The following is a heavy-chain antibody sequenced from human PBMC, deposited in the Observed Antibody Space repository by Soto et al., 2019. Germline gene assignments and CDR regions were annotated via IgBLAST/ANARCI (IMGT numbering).Heavy chain of an antibody. Sequence: ASLKVSCKASGYTFTGSYIHLVRQAPGQGLEWMGWINPNSGGTNYAQKFQGWVTMTRDTSISTAYMELSRLTSDDTAVYYCARDMEGAQYYFGFWGQGTLVTVSS. CDR1: GYTFTGSY. D-gene: IGHD1-26*01. CDR3: ARDMEGAQYYFGF. V-gene: IGHV1-2*04. CDR2: INPNSGGT. J-gene: IGHJ4*02.